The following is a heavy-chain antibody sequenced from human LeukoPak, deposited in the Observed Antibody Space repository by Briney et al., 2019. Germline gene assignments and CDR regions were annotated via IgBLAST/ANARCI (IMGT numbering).Heavy chain of an antibody. CDR3: ARHPHYYDSSGPPFDP. Sequence: TSETLSLTCTVSGASISSFYWSWIRQPPGKPLEWIGFIYYTGSTNYSPSLKSRVSISVGTSQNQFSLKLTSVTAADTAVYYCARHPHYYDSSGPPFDPWGQGTLVTVSS. D-gene: IGHD3-22*01. J-gene: IGHJ5*02. CDR2: IYYTGST. CDR1: GASISSFY. V-gene: IGHV4-59*08.